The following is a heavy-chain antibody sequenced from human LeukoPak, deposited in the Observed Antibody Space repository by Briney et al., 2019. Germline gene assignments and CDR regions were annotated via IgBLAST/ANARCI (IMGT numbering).Heavy chain of an antibody. Sequence: ASVKVSCKASGYTFTGYYMHWVRQAPGHGLEWMGWINPNSGGTNYAQKFQGRVTMTRDTSISTAYMELSRLRSDDTAVYYCARDSSSWGNYGMDVWGQGTTVTVSS. CDR1: GYTFTGYY. J-gene: IGHJ6*02. V-gene: IGHV1-2*02. D-gene: IGHD6-13*01. CDR2: INPNSGGT. CDR3: ARDSSSWGNYGMDV.